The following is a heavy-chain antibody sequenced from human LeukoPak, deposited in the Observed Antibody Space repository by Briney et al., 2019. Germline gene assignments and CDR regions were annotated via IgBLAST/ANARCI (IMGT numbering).Heavy chain of an antibody. CDR3: TTVDSGSYLNYFYYYMDV. V-gene: IGHV3-15*01. Sequence: GGSLRLSCAASGFTFSNAWMSWVRQAPGKGLEWVGRIKSKTDGGTTDYAAPVKGRFTISRDDSKNTLYLQMNSLKTGDTAVYYCTTVDSGSYLNYFYYYMDVWGKGTTVTVSS. D-gene: IGHD3-10*01. CDR2: IKSKTDGGTT. J-gene: IGHJ6*03. CDR1: GFTFSNAW.